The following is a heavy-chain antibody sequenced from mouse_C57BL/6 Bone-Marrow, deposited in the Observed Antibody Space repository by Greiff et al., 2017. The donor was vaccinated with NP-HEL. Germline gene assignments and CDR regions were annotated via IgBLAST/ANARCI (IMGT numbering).Heavy chain of an antibody. CDR2: IYPGDGDT. V-gene: IGHV1-82*01. CDR3: ARMGTGTSFAY. D-gene: IGHD4-1*01. CDR1: GYAFSSSW. Sequence: QVQLQQSGPELVKPGASVKISCKASGYAFSSSWMNWVKQRPGKGLEWIGRIYPGDGDTNYNGKFKGKATLTEDKSSSTAYMQLSSVTSEDSAVYFCARMGTGTSFAYWGQGTLVTVSA. J-gene: IGHJ3*01.